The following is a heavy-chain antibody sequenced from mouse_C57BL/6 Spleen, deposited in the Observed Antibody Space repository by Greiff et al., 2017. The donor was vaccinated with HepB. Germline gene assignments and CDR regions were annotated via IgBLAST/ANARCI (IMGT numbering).Heavy chain of an antibody. V-gene: IGHV1-4*01. CDR3: ARKNGTTVGYAMDY. Sequence: QVQLQQSGAELARPGASVKMSCKASGYTFTSYTMHWVKQRPGPGLEWIGYINPSSGYTKYNQKFKDKATLTADKSSSTAYMQLSSLTSEDSAVYYCARKNGTTVGYAMDYWGQGTSVTVSS. D-gene: IGHD1-1*01. CDR2: INPSSGYT. J-gene: IGHJ4*01. CDR1: GYTFTSYT.